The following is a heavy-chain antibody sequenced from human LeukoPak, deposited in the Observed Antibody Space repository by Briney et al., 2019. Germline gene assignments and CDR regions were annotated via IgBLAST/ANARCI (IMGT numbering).Heavy chain of an antibody. CDR2: ISAYNGNT. J-gene: IGHJ3*02. CDR1: GYTFTSYG. V-gene: IGHV1-18*01. Sequence: GASVKVSCKASGYTFTSYGISWVRQAPAQGLEWMGWISAYNGNTNYAQKLQGRVTMTTDTSTSTAYMELKSLRSDDTAVYYCARVSIVVVPAAIPGAFDIWGQGTMVTVSS. CDR3: ARVSIVVVPAAIPGAFDI. D-gene: IGHD2-2*02.